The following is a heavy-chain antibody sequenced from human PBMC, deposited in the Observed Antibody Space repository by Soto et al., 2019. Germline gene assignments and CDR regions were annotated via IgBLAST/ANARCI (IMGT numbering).Heavy chain of an antibody. J-gene: IGHJ3*02. D-gene: IGHD5-18*01. CDR3: ARDDGYRYGPAAFDI. Sequence: ASVKVSCKASGGTFSSYAISWVRQAPGQGLEWMGGIIPIFGTANYAQKFQGRVTITADESTSTAYMELSSLRSEDTAVYYCARDDGYRYGPAAFDIWGQGTMVTVSS. CDR2: IIPIFGTA. CDR1: GGTFSSYA. V-gene: IGHV1-69*13.